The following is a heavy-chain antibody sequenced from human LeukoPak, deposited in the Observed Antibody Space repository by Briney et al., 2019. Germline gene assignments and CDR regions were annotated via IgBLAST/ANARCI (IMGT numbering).Heavy chain of an antibody. CDR2: INHSGST. CDR3: ARDRITIFGVVIMGFDY. D-gene: IGHD3-3*01. CDR1: GGSFSGYY. J-gene: IGHJ4*02. V-gene: IGHV4-34*01. Sequence: SETLFLTCAVYGGSFSGYYWSWIRQPPGKGLEWIGEINHSGSTNYNPSLKSRVTISVDTSKNQFSLKLSSVTAADTAVYYCARDRITIFGVVIMGFDYWGQGTLVTVSS.